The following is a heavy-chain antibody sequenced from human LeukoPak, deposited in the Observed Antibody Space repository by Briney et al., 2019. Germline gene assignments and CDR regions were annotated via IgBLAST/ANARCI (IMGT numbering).Heavy chain of an antibody. J-gene: IGHJ4*02. V-gene: IGHV3-74*01. CDR1: GFTFSNYW. D-gene: IGHD4-17*01. Sequence: GGSLRLSCAASGFTFSNYWMHWVRQAPGKGLVWVSRINRDGRSTNYADSVKGRFTISRDNAKNTVFLQMNSLRAEDTAVYYCALPLRDGDFYFDYWGQGALVTVSA. CDR3: ALPLRDGDFYFDY. CDR2: INRDGRST.